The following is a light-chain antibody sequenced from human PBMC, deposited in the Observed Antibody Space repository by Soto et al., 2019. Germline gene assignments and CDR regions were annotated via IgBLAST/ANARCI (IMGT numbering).Light chain of an antibody. CDR1: QSISNW. CDR2: DAS. J-gene: IGKJ1*01. Sequence: DIQMTQSPSTLSASVGDRVTITCRASQSISNWLAWFQQRPGKAPKLLIYDASSLESGVPARFSGGGSGTEFTLTISSLQPDDFSTFYCQQYNNYPWTFGQGTKVDIK. V-gene: IGKV1-5*01. CDR3: QQYNNYPWT.